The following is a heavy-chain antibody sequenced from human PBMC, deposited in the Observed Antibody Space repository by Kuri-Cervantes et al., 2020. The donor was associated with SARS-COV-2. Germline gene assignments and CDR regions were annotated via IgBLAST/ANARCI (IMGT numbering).Heavy chain of an antibody. V-gene: IGHV4-61*02. CDR2: IYTSGST. CDR3: ARGAPNDYSNYGGMDV. J-gene: IGHJ6*02. Sequence: SETLSLTCTVSGGSISSGSYYWSWIRQPAGKGLEWIGRIYTSGSTNYNPSLKSRVTMSVDTSKNQFSLKLSSVTAADTAVYYCARGAPNDYSNYGGMDVWGQGTTVTVSS. CDR1: GGSISSGSYY. D-gene: IGHD4-11*01.